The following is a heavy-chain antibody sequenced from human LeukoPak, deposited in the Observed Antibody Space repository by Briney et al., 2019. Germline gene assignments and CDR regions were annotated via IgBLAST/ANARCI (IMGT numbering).Heavy chain of an antibody. Sequence: ASVKVSCKASGYTFTGYYMHWVRQAPGQGLEWMGWINPNSGGTNYAQKFQGRVTMTRDTSISTAYMELSRLRSDDTAVYYCAREVWGGGGYYFDYWGQGTLVTVSS. J-gene: IGHJ4*02. D-gene: IGHD4-23*01. CDR1: GYTFTGYY. V-gene: IGHV1-2*02. CDR2: INPNSGGT. CDR3: AREVWGGGGYYFDY.